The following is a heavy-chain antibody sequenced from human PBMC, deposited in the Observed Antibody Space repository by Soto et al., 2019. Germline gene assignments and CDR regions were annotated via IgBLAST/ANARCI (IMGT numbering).Heavy chain of an antibody. Sequence: TLSLTCPVSGGSLSSGGYYWSWIRPNPGKGLEWIWYIYYSGSTYYNPSLKSRVTISVDTSKNQFSLKLSSVTAADTAVYYCARAPPLSEDDDYIWGSYRSFSAVDSWGQGTMVTFSS. CDR1: GGSLSSGGYY. CDR3: ARAPPLSEDDDYIWGSYRSFSAVDS. V-gene: IGHV4-31*03. J-gene: IGHJ3*02. CDR2: IYYSGST. D-gene: IGHD3-16*02.